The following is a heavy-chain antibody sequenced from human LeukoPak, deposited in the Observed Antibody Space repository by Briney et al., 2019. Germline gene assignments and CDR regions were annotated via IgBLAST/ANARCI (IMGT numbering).Heavy chain of an antibody. D-gene: IGHD3-9*01. J-gene: IGHJ4*02. V-gene: IGHV3-7*01. CDR1: GFTFSSYW. Sequence: GGSLRLSCAASGFTFSSYWMSWVRHAPGKGLEWVANIKQDGSEKYYVDYVKGRFTISRDNAKNSVYLQMNSLRAEDTAVYYCAREAGALDWVDYGGQGPLVTVSS. CDR3: AREAGALDWVDY. CDR2: IKQDGSEK.